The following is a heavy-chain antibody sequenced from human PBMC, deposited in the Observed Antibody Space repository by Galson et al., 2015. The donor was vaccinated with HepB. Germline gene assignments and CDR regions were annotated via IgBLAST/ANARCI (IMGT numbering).Heavy chain of an antibody. CDR3: ARDSRLELQLNNYYSYGMDV. CDR1: GYDFNKYG. CDR2: VSGYDGST. Sequence: SVKVSCKASGYDFNKYGLSWVRQAPGQGLEWMGWVSGYDGSTNYAPKFQGRVTMTTQTSTGTTFMDMRSLRSGDTAVYFCARDSRLELQLNNYYSYGMDVWGQGTAVVVSS. V-gene: IGHV1-18*01. D-gene: IGHD1-7*01. J-gene: IGHJ6*02.